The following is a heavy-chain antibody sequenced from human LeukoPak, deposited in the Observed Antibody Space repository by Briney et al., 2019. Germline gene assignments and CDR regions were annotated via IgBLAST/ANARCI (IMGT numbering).Heavy chain of an antibody. CDR2: ISGSGGST. Sequence: GGSLRLSCAASGFTFSSYAMSWVRQAPGKGLEWVSAISGSGGSTYYADSVKGRFTISRDNSKNTLYPQMNSLRAEDTAVYYCAKDGYYDSSGRNWFDPWGQGTLVTVSS. D-gene: IGHD3-22*01. CDR1: GFTFSSYA. CDR3: AKDGYYDSSGRNWFDP. J-gene: IGHJ5*02. V-gene: IGHV3-23*01.